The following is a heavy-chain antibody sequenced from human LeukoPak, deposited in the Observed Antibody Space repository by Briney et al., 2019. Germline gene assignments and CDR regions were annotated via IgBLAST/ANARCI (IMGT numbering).Heavy chain of an antibody. D-gene: IGHD3-10*01. CDR1: GGSISSSSYS. Sequence: SETLSLTCTVSGGSISSSSYSWGWIRQPPGKGLEWIGSIYYSGSTYYNPSLKGRFTISVDTSKNQFSLKLSSVTAADTAVYYCASRSDYYGSGSYYFPYYYYYGMDVWGQGTTVTVSS. CDR2: IYYSGST. CDR3: ASRSDYYGSGSYYFPYYYYYGMDV. V-gene: IGHV4-39*01. J-gene: IGHJ6*02.